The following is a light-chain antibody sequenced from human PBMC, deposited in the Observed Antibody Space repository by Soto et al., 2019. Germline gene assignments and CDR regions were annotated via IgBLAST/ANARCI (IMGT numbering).Light chain of an antibody. Sequence: QSALTQPPSASGSPGQPVTISRTGTSSDVGGYNYVSWYQQHPGKAPKLMIYEVSKRPSGVPDRFSGSKSGNTASLTVSGLQAEDEADYYCSSYAGSKGVFGGGTKLTVL. V-gene: IGLV2-8*01. CDR2: EVS. CDR1: SSDVGGYNY. J-gene: IGLJ2*01. CDR3: SSYAGSKGV.